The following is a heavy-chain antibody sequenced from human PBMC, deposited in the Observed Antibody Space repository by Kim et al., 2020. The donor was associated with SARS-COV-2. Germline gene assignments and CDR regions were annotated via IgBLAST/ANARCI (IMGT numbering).Heavy chain of an antibody. CDR2: IYSGGST. CDR1: GFTVSSNY. J-gene: IGHJ4*02. D-gene: IGHD6-19*01. V-gene: IGHV3-53*04. CDR3: ARHRVFSSGWYHYFDY. Sequence: GGSLRLSCAASGFTVSSNYMSWVRQAPGKGLEWVSVIYSGGSTYYADSVKGRFTISRHNSKNTLYLQMNSLRAEDTAVYYCARHRVFSSGWYHYFDYWGQGTLVTVSS.